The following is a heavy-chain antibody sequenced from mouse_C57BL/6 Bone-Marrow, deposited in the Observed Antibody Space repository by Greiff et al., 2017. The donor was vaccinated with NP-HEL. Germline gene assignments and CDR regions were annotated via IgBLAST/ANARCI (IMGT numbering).Heavy chain of an antibody. D-gene: IGHD2-5*01. Sequence: EVQLQQSGAELVRPGASVQLSCTASGFNIKDYYMHWVKQRPEQGLRWIGRIDTEDGDTEYAPKFQGKATMTADTSSNTAYLQLSSLTSEYTAVYYCTTDYSNYVGYFDVWGTGTTVTVSS. CDR2: IDTEDGDT. CDR1: GFNIKDYY. J-gene: IGHJ1*03. CDR3: TTDYSNYVGYFDV. V-gene: IGHV14-1*01.